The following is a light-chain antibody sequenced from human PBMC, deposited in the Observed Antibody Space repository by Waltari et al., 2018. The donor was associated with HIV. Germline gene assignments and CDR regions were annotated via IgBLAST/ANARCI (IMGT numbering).Light chain of an antibody. CDR2: AAS. CDR3: QQSYSTPFT. Sequence: TWGASQSINNFLNWYQQKPGKAPKLLIYAASNLQRGVPTRFSGSGSGTDFTLTISSLQPEDFATYFCQQSYSTPFTFGGGTNVEI. J-gene: IGKJ4*01. V-gene: IGKV1-39*01. CDR1: QSINNF.